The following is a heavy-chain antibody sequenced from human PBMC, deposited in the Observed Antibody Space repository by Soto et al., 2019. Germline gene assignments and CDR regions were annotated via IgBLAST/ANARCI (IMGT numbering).Heavy chain of an antibody. CDR3: VKGWVVASGYYKAAFDY. V-gene: IGHV3-64D*06. J-gene: IGHJ4*01. CDR2: ISSNGGST. D-gene: IGHD3-22*01. Sequence: PGGSLRVSCSASGFTFSSYAMHWVRQAPGKGLEYVSAISSNGGSTYYADSVKGRFTISRDNSKNTLYLQMSSLRAEDTAVYYCVKGWVVASGYYKAAFDYWGHGTLVTVSS. CDR1: GFTFSSYA.